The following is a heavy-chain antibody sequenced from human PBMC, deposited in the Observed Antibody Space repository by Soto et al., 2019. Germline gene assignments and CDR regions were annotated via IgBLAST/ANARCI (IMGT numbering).Heavy chain of an antibody. CDR3: ARVASDYINSVDH. Sequence: ESGGGLVQPGGSLRLSCAASGFTFNAYAMTWVRQAPGKGLEWVSAIGGSGGNRYYAASVKGRFTISRDNSKHTLDLQMSRLRVEDTAVYYCARVASDYINSVDHWGQGILVTVSS. V-gene: IGHV3-23*01. J-gene: IGHJ4*02. CDR2: IGGSGGNR. D-gene: IGHD4-4*01. CDR1: GFTFNAYA.